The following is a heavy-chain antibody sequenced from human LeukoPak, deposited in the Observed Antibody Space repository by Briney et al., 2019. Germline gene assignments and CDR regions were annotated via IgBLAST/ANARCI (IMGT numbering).Heavy chain of an antibody. CDR1: GFTFSTYP. Sequence: PGGSLRLSCAASGFTFSTYPMSWVRQAPGKGLEWVSAISGSGGDTYYADSVKGRFTISRDNSKNTLYLQMNSLRAEDTALYYCATSSSWYQKYFDYWGQGTLVSVSS. J-gene: IGHJ4*02. CDR3: ATSSSWYQKYFDY. V-gene: IGHV3-23*01. CDR2: ISGSGGDT. D-gene: IGHD6-13*01.